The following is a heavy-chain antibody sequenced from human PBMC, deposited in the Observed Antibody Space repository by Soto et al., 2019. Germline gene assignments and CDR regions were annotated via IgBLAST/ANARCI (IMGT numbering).Heavy chain of an antibody. J-gene: IGHJ4*02. D-gene: IGHD3-10*01. Sequence: QVQLQQWGAGLLKPSETLSLTCAVYGGSFSGYYWNWIRQPPGKGLEWIGEINHNGSTNYNPSLKIRVTISVDTSNNQFSLRLSSVTAADTAVYYGARGYGRNFDYWGQGTLVTVSS. CDR2: INHNGST. V-gene: IGHV4-34*01. CDR1: GGSFSGYY. CDR3: ARGYGRNFDY.